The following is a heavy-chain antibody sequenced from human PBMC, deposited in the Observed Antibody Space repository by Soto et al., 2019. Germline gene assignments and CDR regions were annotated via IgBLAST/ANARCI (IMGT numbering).Heavy chain of an antibody. Sequence: EVQVVETGGGLIQPGGSLRLSCAVSGFTVSSNYMSWVRQPPGKGPEWVSDIYSGGSTYYADSVKGRFTISRDNSKNTLYLLMNSLRAEDTAVYYCARERDGHNPNWFDLWGLGTLVTVSS. CDR1: GFTVSSNY. CDR2: IYSGGST. CDR3: ARERDGHNPNWFDL. D-gene: IGHD2-8*01. J-gene: IGHJ5*02. V-gene: IGHV3-53*02.